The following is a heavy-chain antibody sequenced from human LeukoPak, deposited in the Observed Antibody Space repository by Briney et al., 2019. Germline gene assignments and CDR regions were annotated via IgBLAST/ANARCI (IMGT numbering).Heavy chain of an antibody. V-gene: IGHV4-31*03. CDR2: IYYTGST. CDR3: ARGRPLNWFDP. CDR1: GGSISSGGYF. J-gene: IGHJ5*02. Sequence: SETLSLTCTVSGGSISSGGYFWTWIRQHPGKGLEWIGHIYYTGSTYYNPSLKSRVTISVDTSKNQFSLKLNSVTAADTAVYYCARGRPLNWFDPWGQGTLVTVSS.